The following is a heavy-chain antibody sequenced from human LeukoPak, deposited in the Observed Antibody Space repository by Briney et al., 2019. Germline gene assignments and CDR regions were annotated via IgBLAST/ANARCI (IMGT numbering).Heavy chain of an antibody. Sequence: SETLSLTCTVSGASINGYYWTWIRQTPGKGLEWIGYVHYTGSTSYNPSLRGRVTMSIDTSKNQFSLNVNSVTAADTAVYYCARGSVIQLYQDAFDIWGQGTMVTVSS. CDR3: ARGSVIQLYQDAFDI. V-gene: IGHV4-59*01. D-gene: IGHD5-18*01. CDR1: GASINGYY. J-gene: IGHJ3*02. CDR2: VHYTGST.